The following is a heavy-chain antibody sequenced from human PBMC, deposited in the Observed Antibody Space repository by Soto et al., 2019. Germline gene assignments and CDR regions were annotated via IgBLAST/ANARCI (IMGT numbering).Heavy chain of an antibody. CDR2: ISWNSGSI. V-gene: IGHV3-9*01. J-gene: IGHJ3*02. Sequence: EVQLVESGGGLVQPGRSLRLSCAASGFTFDDYAMHWVRQAPGKGLEWVSGISWNSGSIGYADSVKGRFTISRDNAKNSLYLQMNSLRAEDTALYYCAKDMGYGDGDAFDIWGQGTMVTVSS. CDR3: AKDMGYGDGDAFDI. D-gene: IGHD4-17*01. CDR1: GFTFDDYA.